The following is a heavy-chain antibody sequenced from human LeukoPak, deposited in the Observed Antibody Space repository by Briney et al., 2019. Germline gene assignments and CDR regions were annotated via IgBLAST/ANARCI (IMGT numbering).Heavy chain of an antibody. CDR2: ISAHNGNT. V-gene: IGHV1-18*01. Sequence: ASVKVSCKASGYTFTSYGISWVRQAPGQGLEWMGWISAHNGNTNYAQKLQGRVTMTTDTSTSTAYMELRSLRSDDTAVYYCASDGSIAVAGFFDYWGQGTLVTVSS. CDR1: GYTFTSYG. J-gene: IGHJ4*02. CDR3: ASDGSIAVAGFFDY. D-gene: IGHD6-19*01.